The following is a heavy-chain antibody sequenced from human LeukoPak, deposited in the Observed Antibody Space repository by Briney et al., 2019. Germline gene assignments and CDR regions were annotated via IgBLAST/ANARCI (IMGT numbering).Heavy chain of an antibody. J-gene: IGHJ4*02. Sequence: PSETLSLTCTVSGGSISSSSYNWGWIRQPPGAGLKWIGSIYYSGSTYYNPSLKSRVTISVDTSKNQFSLKLSSVTAADTAVYYCARGGSPSSTSWRRLRPLDYWGQGTLVTVSS. D-gene: IGHD2-2*01. CDR2: IYYSGST. CDR1: GGSISSSSYN. V-gene: IGHV4-39*01. CDR3: ARGGSPSSTSWRRLRPLDY.